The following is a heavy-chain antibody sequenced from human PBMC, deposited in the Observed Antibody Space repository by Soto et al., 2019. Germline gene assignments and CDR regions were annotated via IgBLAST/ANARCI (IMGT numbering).Heavy chain of an antibody. CDR1: GGSISSGGYS. V-gene: IGHV4-30-2*01. CDR2: IYHSGST. CDR3: ARTFYYYGMDV. Sequence: QLQLQESGSGLVKPSQTLSLTCAVSGGSISSGGYSWSWIRQPPGKGLEWIGYIYHSGSTYYNPSLKSRVTISVDRSKNQFSPKLSSVTAADMAVYYCARTFYYYGMDVWGQGTRVTVSS. J-gene: IGHJ6*02.